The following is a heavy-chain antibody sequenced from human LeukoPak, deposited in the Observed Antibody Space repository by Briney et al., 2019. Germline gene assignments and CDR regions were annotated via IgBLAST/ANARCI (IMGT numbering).Heavy chain of an antibody. D-gene: IGHD3-22*01. Sequence: ASVKVSCKASGYTFTSYDINWVRQATGQGLEWMGWMNPNSGNTGYAQKFQCRVTMTRNTSISTAYMELSSLRSEDTAVYYCAKGFRPNDSSGYYYGEAFFDAFDIWGQGTMVTVSS. CDR1: GYTFTSYD. CDR2: MNPNSGNT. V-gene: IGHV1-8*01. J-gene: IGHJ3*02. CDR3: AKGFRPNDSSGYYYGEAFFDAFDI.